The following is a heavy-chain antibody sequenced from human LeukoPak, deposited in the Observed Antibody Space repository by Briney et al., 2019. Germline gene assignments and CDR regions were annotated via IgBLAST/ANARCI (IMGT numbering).Heavy chain of an antibody. CDR2: IYLTGDT. Sequence: SGTLSLTCAVSGDSISNSHWWSWVRQPPGKRLECIGVIYLTGDTDYTPSLKGRVTISIDKSKNQFSLRLSSVTAADTAVYYCARVVAGYSYAVEFDPWGQGTLVTVSS. CDR3: ARVVAGYSYAVEFDP. J-gene: IGHJ5*02. V-gene: IGHV4-4*02. CDR1: GDSISNSHW. D-gene: IGHD5-18*01.